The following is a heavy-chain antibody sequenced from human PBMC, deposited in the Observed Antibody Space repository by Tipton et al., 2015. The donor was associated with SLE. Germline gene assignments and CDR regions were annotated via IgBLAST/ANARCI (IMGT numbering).Heavy chain of an antibody. Sequence: QLVQSGGGLVQPGGTLRLSCAASGFTFSSYAMSWVRQAPGKGLEWVSGISWNSGSIGYADSVKGRFTISRDNAKNSLYLQMNSLRAEDTALYYCAKGKRLGELSLNYFDYWGQGTLVTVSS. CDR2: ISWNSGSI. CDR1: GFTFSSYA. J-gene: IGHJ4*02. V-gene: IGHV3-9*01. D-gene: IGHD3-16*02. CDR3: AKGKRLGELSLNYFDY.